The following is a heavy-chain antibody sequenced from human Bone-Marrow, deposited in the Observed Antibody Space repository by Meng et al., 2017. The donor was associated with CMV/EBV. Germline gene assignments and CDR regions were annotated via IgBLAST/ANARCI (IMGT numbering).Heavy chain of an antibody. CDR3: ARLYCGSDCSLGYYYYGLDV. V-gene: IGHV3-66*04. Sequence: GESLKISCAASGFTVSSNYMSWVRQAPGKGLEWVSVIYSGGSTYYADPVKGRFTISRDNSKNTLYLQMNSLRAEDTAVYYCARLYCGSDCSLGYYYYGLDVWGQGTTVTVSS. D-gene: IGHD2-21*01. CDR1: GFTVSSNY. CDR2: IYSGGST. J-gene: IGHJ6*02.